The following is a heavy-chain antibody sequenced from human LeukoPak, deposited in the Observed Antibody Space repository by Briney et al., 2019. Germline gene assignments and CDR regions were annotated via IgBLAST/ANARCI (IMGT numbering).Heavy chain of an antibody. Sequence: SETLSLTCAVYGGSFSGYYWSWIRQPPGKGLEWIGEINHSESTNYNPSLKSRVTISVDTSKNQFSLKLSSVTAADTAVYYCARGGGRGPYCGGDCYSGGVYFDYWGQGTLVTVSS. CDR1: GGSFSGYY. J-gene: IGHJ4*02. CDR3: ARGGGRGPYCGGDCYSGGVYFDY. CDR2: INHSEST. D-gene: IGHD2-21*02. V-gene: IGHV4-34*01.